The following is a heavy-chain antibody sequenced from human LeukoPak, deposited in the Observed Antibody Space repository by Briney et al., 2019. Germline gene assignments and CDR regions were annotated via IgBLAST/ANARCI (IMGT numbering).Heavy chain of an antibody. V-gene: IGHV3-21*01. J-gene: IGHJ4*02. CDR3: ASICSGSLDY. Sequence: GGSLRLSCAASGLTFTRYSMNWVRQAPGKGLEWVSSITTSSQVYYADSIKGRFSISRDNAKNSLYLQMNSLRAEDTAVYYCASICSGSLDYWGQGTLVTVSS. CDR1: GLTFTRYS. CDR2: ITTSSQV. D-gene: IGHD2-15*01.